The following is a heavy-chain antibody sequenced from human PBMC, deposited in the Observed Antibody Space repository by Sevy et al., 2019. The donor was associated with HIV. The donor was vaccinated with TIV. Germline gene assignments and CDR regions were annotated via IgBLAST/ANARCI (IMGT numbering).Heavy chain of an antibody. D-gene: IGHD3-16*02. CDR3: ARDVSGGERLGQLSAYFDY. CDR1: GFPFTTYA. J-gene: IGHJ4*02. Sequence: GGSLRLSCAASGFPFTTYAVHWVRHAPGKGLEWLAVISFNGGNKFYADSVRGRFTISRDNSENTMYLQMNSLRVEDTAMYYCARDVSGGERLGQLSAYFDYWGQGTLVTVSS. V-gene: IGHV3-30-3*01. CDR2: ISFNGGNK.